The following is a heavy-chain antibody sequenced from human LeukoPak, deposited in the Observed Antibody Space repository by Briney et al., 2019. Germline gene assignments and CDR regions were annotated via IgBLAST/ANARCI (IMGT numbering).Heavy chain of an antibody. V-gene: IGHV1-69*05. J-gene: IGHJ6*03. D-gene: IGHD3-3*01. CDR1: GGTFSSYA. CDR2: IIPIFGTA. CDR3: ARGGIFGVARTLYYYYYMDV. Sequence: ATVKVSCKASGGTFSSYAISWVRQAPGQGLEWMGGIIPIFGTANYAQKFQGRVTMTRDTSTSTVYMELSSLRSEDTAVYYCARGGIFGVARTLYYYYYMDVWGKGTTVTVSS.